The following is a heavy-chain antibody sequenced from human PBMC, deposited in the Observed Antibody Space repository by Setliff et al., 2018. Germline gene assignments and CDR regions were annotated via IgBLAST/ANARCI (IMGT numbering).Heavy chain of an antibody. V-gene: IGHV1-18*01. D-gene: IGHD2-21*02. CDR1: GYTFITYG. CDR3: ARDRRVVTAIRSGFDI. CDR2: ISAYNGNT. Sequence: ASVKVSCKASGYTFITYGVNWVRQAPGQGLEWMGWISAYNGNTNYAQNLQDRVTMTTDTSTSTAYMELRSLRSDDTAIYYCARDRRVVTAIRSGFDIWGQGTMVTVSS. J-gene: IGHJ3*02.